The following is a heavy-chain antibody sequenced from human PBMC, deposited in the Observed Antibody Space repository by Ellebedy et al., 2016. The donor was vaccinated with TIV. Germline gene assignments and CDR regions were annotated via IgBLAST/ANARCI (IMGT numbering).Heavy chain of an antibody. Sequence: GSLRLSXSVSGGSIDSYYWSWIRQPPGRGLEYIGYINYSGRTNFNPSLKSRVTLSVDLSKNQFSLRLTSVTAADTAVYYCAGEDSNYPDRYYYYGLDVWGQGTTVTVSS. CDR1: GGSIDSYY. J-gene: IGHJ6*02. CDR2: INYSGRT. CDR3: AGEDSNYPDRYYYYGLDV. V-gene: IGHV4-59*01. D-gene: IGHD4-11*01.